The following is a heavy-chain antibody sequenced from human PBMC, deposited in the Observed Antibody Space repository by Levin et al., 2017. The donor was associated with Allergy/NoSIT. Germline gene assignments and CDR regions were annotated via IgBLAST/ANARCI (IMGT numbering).Heavy chain of an antibody. V-gene: IGHV3-30*18. J-gene: IGHJ3*02. D-gene: IGHD6-19*01. Sequence: HGESLKISCAASGFTFSSYGMHWVHQAPGKGLEWVAVISSDGRKKFYADSVKGRFTISRDNSKNTLDLQMNSLRAEDTAVYYCAKDVYGSGWYPLGNDAFEMWGQGTKVSVSS. CDR2: ISSDGRKK. CDR3: AKDVYGSGWYPLGNDAFEM. CDR1: GFTFSSYG.